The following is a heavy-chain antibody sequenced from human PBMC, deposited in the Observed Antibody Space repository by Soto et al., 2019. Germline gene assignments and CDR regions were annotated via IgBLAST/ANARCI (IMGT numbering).Heavy chain of an antibody. D-gene: IGHD3-16*02. CDR2: IIPVFGTA. CDR1: GGTFSRFA. Sequence: QVQLVQSGAEVKKPGSSVKVSCKASGGTFSRFAISWVRQAPGQGLEWVGGIIPVFGTANYEHKFRGRATITADESTTTAHMELSSLRSDDTAVYYGARDWGLRLGELSFFDYWGQGPPVTVSS. V-gene: IGHV1-69*01. CDR3: ARDWGLRLGELSFFDY. J-gene: IGHJ4*02.